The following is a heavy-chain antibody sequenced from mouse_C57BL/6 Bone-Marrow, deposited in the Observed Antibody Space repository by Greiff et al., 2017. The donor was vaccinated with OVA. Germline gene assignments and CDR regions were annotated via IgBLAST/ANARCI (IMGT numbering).Heavy chain of an antibody. Sequence: EVKLQESGPGLVKPSQSLSLTCSVTGYSITSGYYWNWIRQFPGNKLEWMGYISYDGSNNSNPSLKNRISITRDTSKNQFFLKLNSVTTEDTATYYCEGDYAGYWYFDVWGTGTTVTVSS. D-gene: IGHD2-12*01. CDR3: EGDYAGYWYFDV. CDR2: ISYDGSN. CDR1: GYSITSGYY. V-gene: IGHV3-6*01. J-gene: IGHJ1*03.